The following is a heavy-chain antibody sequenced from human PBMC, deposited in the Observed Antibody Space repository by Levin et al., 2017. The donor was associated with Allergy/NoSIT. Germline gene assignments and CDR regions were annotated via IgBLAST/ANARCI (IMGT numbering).Heavy chain of an antibody. V-gene: IGHV4-59*01. CDR3: ARGGAGGYSYAYVAFDI. J-gene: IGHJ3*02. D-gene: IGHD5-18*01. CDR2: IYYSGST. CDR1: GGSIGSYY. Sequence: TSETLSLTCTVSGGSIGSYYWSWIRQPPGKGLEWIGYIYYSGSTNYNPSLKSRVTISVDTSKNQFSLKLSSVTAADTAIYYCARGGAGGYSYAYVAFDIWGQGTMVTVSS.